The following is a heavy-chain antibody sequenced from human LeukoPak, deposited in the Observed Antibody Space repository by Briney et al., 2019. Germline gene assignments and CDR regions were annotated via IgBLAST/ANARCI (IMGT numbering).Heavy chain of an antibody. D-gene: IGHD6-19*01. CDR2: ISGSGGST. Sequence: GGSLRLSCAASGFTFSSYAMSWVRQAPGNGLEWVSAISGSGGSTYYADSVKGRFTISRDNSKNTLYLQMNSLRAEDTAVYYCAKIPVSYSSGWSNFDYWGQGTLVTVSS. J-gene: IGHJ4*02. V-gene: IGHV3-23*01. CDR3: AKIPVSYSSGWSNFDY. CDR1: GFTFSSYA.